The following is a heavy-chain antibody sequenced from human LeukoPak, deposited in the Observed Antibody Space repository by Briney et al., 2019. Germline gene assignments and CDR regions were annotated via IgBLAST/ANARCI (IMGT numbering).Heavy chain of an antibody. CDR1: GGTFSSYA. CDR2: IIPIFGTA. Sequence: SMKVSCKASGGTFSSYAISWVRQAPGQGLEWMGRIIPIFGTANYAQKFQGRATITTDESTSTAYMELSSLRSEDTAVYYCARACRDGYNCPGRYYFDYWGQGTLVTVSS. D-gene: IGHD5-24*01. CDR3: ARACRDGYNCPGRYYFDY. J-gene: IGHJ4*02. V-gene: IGHV1-69*05.